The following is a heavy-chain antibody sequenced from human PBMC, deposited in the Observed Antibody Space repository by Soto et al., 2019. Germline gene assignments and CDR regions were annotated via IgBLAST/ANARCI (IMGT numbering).Heavy chain of an antibody. D-gene: IGHD2-15*01. V-gene: IGHV1-3*01. Sequence: ASVKVSCKASGYTFTRYTMNWVRQAPGQRLEWMGWINPDNGNTKSSQKFQDRVIITRDTSASTAYMDLSSLRSEDTAVYYCARGIATGQLDPWGQGTLVTLSA. CDR1: GYTFTRYT. CDR3: ARGIATGQLDP. J-gene: IGHJ5*02. CDR2: INPDNGNT.